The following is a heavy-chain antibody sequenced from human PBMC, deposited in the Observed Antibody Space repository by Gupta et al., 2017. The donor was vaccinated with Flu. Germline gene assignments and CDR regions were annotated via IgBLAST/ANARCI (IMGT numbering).Heavy chain of an antibody. D-gene: IGHD6-19*01. CDR1: GGTFSSYA. V-gene: IGHV1-69*01. CDR3: ARNREMGVWAVAGTGYFDY. Sequence: QVQLVQSGAEVKKPGSSVKVSCKASGGTFSSYAISWVRQAPGQGLEWMGGIIPIFGTANYAQKFQGRVTITADESTSTAYMELSSLRSEDTAVHYCARNREMGVWAVAGTGYFDYWGQGTLVTVSS. J-gene: IGHJ4*02. CDR2: IIPIFGTA.